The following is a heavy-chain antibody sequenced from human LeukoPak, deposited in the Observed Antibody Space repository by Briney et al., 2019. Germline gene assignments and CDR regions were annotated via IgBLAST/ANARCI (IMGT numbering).Heavy chain of an antibody. CDR1: GLTSSRHW. J-gene: IGHJ4*02. CDR2: IKHDGSET. CDR3: ATVCAVFGECDVFEH. V-gene: IGHV3-7*01. Sequence: GGSLRLSCAASGLTSSRHWMSWVRQAPGKGLEWVANIKHDGSETYYVDSVKGRFTISRDNAKNSLYLQMNSLRAEDTAVYYCATVCAVFGECDVFEHWGQGTLVTVSS. D-gene: IGHD3-10*02.